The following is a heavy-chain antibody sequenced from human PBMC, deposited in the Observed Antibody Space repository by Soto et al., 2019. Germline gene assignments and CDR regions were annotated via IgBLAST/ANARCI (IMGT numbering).Heavy chain of an antibody. CDR1: GYTFTSYG. D-gene: IGHD6-13*01. CDR2: ISAYNGNT. J-gene: IGHJ6*02. V-gene: IGHV1-18*01. Sequence: GASVKVSCKAPGYTFTSYGISWVRQAPGQGLEWMGWISAYNGNTNYAQKLQGRVTMTTDTSTSTAYMELRSLRSDDTAVYYCARATYSSSWYNYYGMDVWGQGTTVTVSS. CDR3: ARATYSSSWYNYYGMDV.